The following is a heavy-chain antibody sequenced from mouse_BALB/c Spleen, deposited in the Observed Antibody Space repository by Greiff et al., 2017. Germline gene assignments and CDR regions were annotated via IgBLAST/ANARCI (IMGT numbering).Heavy chain of an antibody. J-gene: IGHJ4*01. CDR2: INPSNGRT. Sequence: QAQLKQPGAELVKPGASVKLSCKASGYTFTSYWMHWVKQRPGQGLEWIGEINPSNGRTNYNEKFKSKATLTVDKSSSTAYMQLSSLTSEDSAVYYCARGSGDYDDAMDYWGQGTSVTVSS. V-gene: IGHV1S81*02. CDR3: ARGSGDYDDAMDY. CDR1: GYTFTSYW. D-gene: IGHD2-4*01.